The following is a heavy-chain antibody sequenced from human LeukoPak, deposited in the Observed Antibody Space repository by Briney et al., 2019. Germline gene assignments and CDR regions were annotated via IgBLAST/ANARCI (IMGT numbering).Heavy chain of an antibody. CDR1: GGSISISSYY. J-gene: IGHJ4*02. CDR3: ARHGIQLWPRFIDY. D-gene: IGHD5-18*01. CDR2: IYYSGST. Sequence: SETLSLTCTVSGGSISISSYYWGWIRQPPGEGLEWIGSIYYSGSTYYNPSLKSRVTISVDTSKNQFSLKLSSVTAADTAVYYCARHGIQLWPRFIDYWGQGTLVTVSS. V-gene: IGHV4-39*01.